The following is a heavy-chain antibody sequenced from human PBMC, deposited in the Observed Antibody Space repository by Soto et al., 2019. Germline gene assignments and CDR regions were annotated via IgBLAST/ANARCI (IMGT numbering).Heavy chain of an antibody. CDR3: AHYDSSGYFSHFDS. CDR1: GFSLTTTGVG. CDR2: VYWNDER. Sequence: QIALQESGPTVVKPTQTLTLTCTFSGFSLTTTGVGVGWIRHAPGKALEWLAMVYWNDERRYSPSLKSRLTITQDTSKNQVVLTMTYIDALDTATYFCAHYDSSGYFSHFDSWGQGTLVTVSS. J-gene: IGHJ4*02. D-gene: IGHD3-22*01. V-gene: IGHV2-5*01.